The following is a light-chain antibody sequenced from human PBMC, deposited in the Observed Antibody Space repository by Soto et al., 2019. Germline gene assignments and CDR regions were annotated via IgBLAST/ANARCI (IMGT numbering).Light chain of an antibody. V-gene: IGKV3-20*01. CDR2: GAS. Sequence: VLTQSRGTLSLSPGERATLSFRASQSVSNNYLAWYQQKPGQAPRLLIYGASNRATGIPDRFSGSGSGTDFTLTISRLEPEDCAVYYCQQYGSSGTLGQGTKVDIK. CDR1: QSVSNNY. J-gene: IGKJ1*01. CDR3: QQYGSSGT.